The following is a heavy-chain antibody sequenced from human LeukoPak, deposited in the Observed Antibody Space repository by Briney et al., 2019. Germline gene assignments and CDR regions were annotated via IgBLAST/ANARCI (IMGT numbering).Heavy chain of an antibody. Sequence: PSETLSLTCTVSGGSISGYYWSWIRQPPGKGLEWIGYIYYSGSANYNPSLKSRVTISVDTSKNQFSLKLSSVTAVDTAVYYCAREHYDILTGLYINAFDIWGPGTRVTVSS. V-gene: IGHV4-59*01. CDR1: GGSISGYY. J-gene: IGHJ3*02. CDR2: IYYSGSA. D-gene: IGHD3-9*01. CDR3: AREHYDILTGLYINAFDI.